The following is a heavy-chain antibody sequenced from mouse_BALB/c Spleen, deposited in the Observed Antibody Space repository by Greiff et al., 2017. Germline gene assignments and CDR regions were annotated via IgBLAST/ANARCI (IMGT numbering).Heavy chain of an antibody. CDR1: GYTFTSYW. Sequence: QVQLQQSGAELVKPGASVKLSCKASGYTFTSYWMHWVKQRPGQGLEWIGEINPSNGRTNYNEKFKSKATLTVDKSSSTAYMQLSSLTSEDSAVYYCAREIYYGIYYFDYWGQGTTLTVSS. V-gene: IGHV1S81*02. J-gene: IGHJ2*01. CDR3: AREIYYGIYYFDY. CDR2: INPSNGRT. D-gene: IGHD2-1*01.